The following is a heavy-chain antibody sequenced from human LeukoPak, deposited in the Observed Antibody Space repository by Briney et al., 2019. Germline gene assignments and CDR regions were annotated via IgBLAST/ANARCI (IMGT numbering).Heavy chain of an antibody. J-gene: IGHJ4*02. D-gene: IGHD1-1*01. V-gene: IGHV1-2*02. CDR2: INPNSGVT. Sequence: ASVKVSCKASGYTFTSYGISWVRQAPGQGLEWMGWINPNSGVTSYAQKFQGRVSMTRDTSISTVYLEVNWLTSDDTAVYFCARERSTGFIDYWAQGTLVTVSS. CDR1: GYTFTSYG. CDR3: ARERSTGFIDY.